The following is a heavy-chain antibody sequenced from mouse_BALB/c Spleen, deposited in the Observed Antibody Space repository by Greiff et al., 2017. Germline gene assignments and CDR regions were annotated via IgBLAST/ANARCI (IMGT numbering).Heavy chain of an antibody. J-gene: IGHJ3*01. V-gene: IGHV3-2*02. Sequence: EVKLMESGPGLVKPSQSLSLTCTVTGYSITSDYAWNWIRQFPGNKLEWMGYISYSGSTSYNPSLKSRISITRDTSKNQFFLQLNSVTTEDTATYYCARSVYGNYFFAYWGQGTLVTVSA. D-gene: IGHD2-1*01. CDR1: GYSITSDYA. CDR3: ARSVYGNYFFAY. CDR2: ISYSGST.